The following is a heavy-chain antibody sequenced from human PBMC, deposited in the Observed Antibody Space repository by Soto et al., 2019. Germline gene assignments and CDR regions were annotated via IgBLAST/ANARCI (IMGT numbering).Heavy chain of an antibody. CDR3: AKTAEAVAGTVYGY. Sequence: GGSLRLSCAASGFTFSNFAMGWLRQAPGKGLDWDSAIGGAGGSEHYADPVKGRFTISRDNSKNTLFLQMNSLRAEDTAIYYCAKTAEAVAGTVYGYWGQGTLVTVSS. D-gene: IGHD6-19*01. V-gene: IGHV3-23*01. CDR1: GFTFSNFA. J-gene: IGHJ4*02. CDR2: IGGAGGSE.